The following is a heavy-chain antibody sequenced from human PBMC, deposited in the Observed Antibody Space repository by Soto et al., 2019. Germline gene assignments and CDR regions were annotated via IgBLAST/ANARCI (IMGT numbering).Heavy chain of an antibody. D-gene: IGHD3-10*01. CDR3: AGRSGAD. V-gene: IGHV4-39*01. CDR1: GGSIISSSYY. J-gene: IGHJ4*02. CDR2: IYYSGST. Sequence: ASETLSLTCTVSGGSIISSSYYWGWIRQPPGKGLEWIGSIYYSGSTYYNPSLKSRVTISVDTSKNQFSLKLSSVTAADTAVYYCAGRSGADWGQGTLVTVSS.